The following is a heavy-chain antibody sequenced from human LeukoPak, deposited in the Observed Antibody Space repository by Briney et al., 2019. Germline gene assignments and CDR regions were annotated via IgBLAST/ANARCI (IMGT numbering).Heavy chain of an antibody. CDR1: GGSISSYY. J-gene: IGHJ6*02. V-gene: IGHV4-59*08. CDR3: ARFSYGDYDYYYYGMDV. CDR2: IYYSGST. Sequence: SETLSLTCTVSGGSISSYYWSWIRQPPGKGLEWIGYIYYSGSTNYNPSLKSRVTISVDTSKNQFSLKLSSVTAADTAVYYCARFSYGDYDYYYYGMDVWGQGTTVTVSS. D-gene: IGHD4-17*01.